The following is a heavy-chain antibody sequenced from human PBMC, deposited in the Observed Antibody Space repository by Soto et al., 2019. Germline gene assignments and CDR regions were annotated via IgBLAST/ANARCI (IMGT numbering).Heavy chain of an antibody. V-gene: IGHV4-59*01. CDR1: VGSISSYY. CDR2: IYYSGST. CDR3: ARDRAYYDILTVYRASSYGMDV. J-gene: IGHJ6*02. Sequence: PSETLSLTCTVSVGSISSYYGSWIRQPPGKGLEWIGYIYYSGSTNYNPSLKSRVTISVDTSKNQFSLKLSSVTAADTAVYYCARDRAYYDILTVYRASSYGMDVRAQGTTVPVSS. D-gene: IGHD3-9*01.